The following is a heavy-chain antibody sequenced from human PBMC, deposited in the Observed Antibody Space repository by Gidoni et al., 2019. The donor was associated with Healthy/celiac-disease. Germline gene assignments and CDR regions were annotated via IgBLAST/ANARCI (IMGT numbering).Heavy chain of an antibody. V-gene: IGHV3-23*01. CDR3: AKSLNDFWSGYYRPPYYYGMDV. J-gene: IGHJ6*02. D-gene: IGHD3-3*01. Sequence: EVQLLAPGGGLVPPGASLRLSCPASGFTFSSSALSWVRQAPGKGLGWVSAISGSGGSTYYADSVKGRFTISRDNSKNTLYLQMNSLRAEDTAVDYCAKSLNDFWSGYYRPPYYYGMDVWGQGTTVTVSS. CDR1: GFTFSSSA. CDR2: ISGSGGST.